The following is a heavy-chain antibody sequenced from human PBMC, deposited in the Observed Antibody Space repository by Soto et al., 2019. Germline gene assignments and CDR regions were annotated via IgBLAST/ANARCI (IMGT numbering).Heavy chain of an antibody. CDR2: ISYDGSNK. J-gene: IGHJ4*02. Sequence: PGGSLRLSCAASGFTFSSYGMHWVRQAPGKGLEWVAVISYDGSNKYYADSVKGRFTISRDNSKNTLYLQMNSLRAEDTAVYYCAKPKRRDDALFDYWGQGT. CDR1: GFTFSSYG. D-gene: IGHD1-1*01. CDR3: AKPKRRDDALFDY. V-gene: IGHV3-30*18.